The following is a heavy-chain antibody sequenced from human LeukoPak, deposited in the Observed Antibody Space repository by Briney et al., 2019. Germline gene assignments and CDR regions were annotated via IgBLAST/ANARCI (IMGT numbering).Heavy chain of an antibody. CDR2: INPNSGGT. CDR1: GYTFTGYY. Sequence: ASVKVSCKASGYTFTGYYMHWVRQAPGQGLEWMGRINPNSGGTNYAQKFQGRVTMTRDTSISTAYMELSRLRSDDTAVYYCASEYLLARGAFDIWGQGTMVTVSS. J-gene: IGHJ3*02. V-gene: IGHV1-2*06. CDR3: ASEYLLARGAFDI.